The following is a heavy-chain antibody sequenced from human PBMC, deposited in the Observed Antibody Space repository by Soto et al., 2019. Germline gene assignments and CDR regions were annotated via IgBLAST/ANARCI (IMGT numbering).Heavy chain of an antibody. CDR2: VSTDVNNK. D-gene: IGHD1-7*01. CDR1: GFTFSLFT. J-gene: IGHJ6*02. V-gene: IGHV3-30-3*01. CDR3: ARGNLDV. Sequence: QVQLRESGGGVVQPGRSLRLYCAASGFTFSLFTLHWVRQPPGKGLDWVAVVSTDVNNKFYASSVKGRFTISRDNSKNTMYLQMNNLSPEDTAVYYCARGNLDVWGQGTTVTVSS.